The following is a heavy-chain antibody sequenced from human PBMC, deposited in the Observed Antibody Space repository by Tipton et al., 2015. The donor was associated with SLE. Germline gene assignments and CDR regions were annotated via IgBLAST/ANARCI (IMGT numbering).Heavy chain of an antibody. Sequence: LRLSCTVSGGSISSYYWSWIRQPPGKGLEWIGYIYYSGSTNYNPSLKSRITISVDTSKNQFSLKLSSVTAADTAVYYCARDRHRAYYYDSSGLDWFDPWGQGTLVTVSS. V-gene: IGHV4-59*01. D-gene: IGHD3-22*01. CDR3: ARDRHRAYYYDSSGLDWFDP. J-gene: IGHJ5*02. CDR2: IYYSGST. CDR1: GGSISSYY.